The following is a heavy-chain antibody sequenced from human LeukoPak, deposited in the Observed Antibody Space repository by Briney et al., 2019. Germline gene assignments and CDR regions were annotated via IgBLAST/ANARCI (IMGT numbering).Heavy chain of an antibody. CDR1: GFSLNATAVG. CDR2: IYWNGEK. CDR3: AHHTMLGSNWFDP. J-gene: IGHJ5*02. Sequence: KESGPTLVKPTQTLTLTCTFSGFSLNATAVGVGWIRQPPGKALEWLAAIYWNGEKRYSPSLKSRLSITKGTSKNQVVLTVTNMDSVDTGTYYCAHHTMLGSNWFDPWGQGTLVTVSS. D-gene: IGHD3-22*01. V-gene: IGHV2-5*01.